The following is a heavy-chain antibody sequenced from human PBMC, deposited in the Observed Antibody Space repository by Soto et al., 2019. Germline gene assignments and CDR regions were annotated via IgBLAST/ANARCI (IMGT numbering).Heavy chain of an antibody. D-gene: IGHD3-3*01. Sequence: SETLSLTCVVSGYSITGGYYWAWIRQPPGKGLEWIGSLYHSGSTYYNPSLKSRVTISVDTSKNQFSLKLSSVTAADTAVYYCARTHVLRFLEWLAWFDPWGQGTLVTVS. J-gene: IGHJ5*02. CDR2: LYHSGST. CDR3: ARTHVLRFLEWLAWFDP. CDR1: GYSITGGYY. V-gene: IGHV4-38-2*01.